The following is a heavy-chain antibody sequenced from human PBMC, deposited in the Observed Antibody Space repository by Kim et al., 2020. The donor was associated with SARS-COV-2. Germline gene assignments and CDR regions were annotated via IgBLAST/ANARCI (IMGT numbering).Heavy chain of an antibody. V-gene: IGHV6-1*01. CDR3: VRGNYFDY. Sequence: KWYNDYALFVRSRITIDPDTSKNQFSLQLNSVTPEDTAVYYCVRGNYFDYWGQGTLVTVSS. CDR2: KWYN. J-gene: IGHJ4*02. D-gene: IGHD3-10*01.